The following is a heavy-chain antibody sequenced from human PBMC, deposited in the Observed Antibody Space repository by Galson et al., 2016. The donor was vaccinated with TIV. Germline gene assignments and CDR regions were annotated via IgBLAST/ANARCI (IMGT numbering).Heavy chain of an antibody. V-gene: IGHV4-38-2*01. CDR1: GYSITSGYY. CDR2: IYQSRST. CDR3: ARHSLWFGELGGFDY. D-gene: IGHD3-10*01. J-gene: IGHJ4*02. Sequence: ETLSLTCAVSGYSITSGYYWGWIRQSPGKGLEWIGSIYQSRSTYYNPSLKSRVTISIDTSKNQFSLKLTSVTAADTAVYYCARHSLWFGELGGFDYWGQGTLVTVSS.